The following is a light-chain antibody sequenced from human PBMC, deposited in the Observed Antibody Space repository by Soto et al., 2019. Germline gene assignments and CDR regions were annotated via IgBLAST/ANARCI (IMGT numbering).Light chain of an antibody. CDR2: DAS. Sequence: EIVLTQSPATLSLSPGERATLSCGASQSVRSNYLAWYQQKPGLAPRLIIYDASSRATGIPDRFSGSGSGTDFTLTITRLEPEDFAVYYCQQYVSSPFTFGPGTKVDVK. CDR3: QQYVSSPFT. J-gene: IGKJ3*01. V-gene: IGKV3D-20*01. CDR1: QSVRSNY.